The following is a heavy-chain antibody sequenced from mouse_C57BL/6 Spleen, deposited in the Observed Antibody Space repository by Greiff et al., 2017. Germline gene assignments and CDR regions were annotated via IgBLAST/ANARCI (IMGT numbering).Heavy chain of an antibody. CDR3: TRENYGSSYGGFAY. V-gene: IGHV5-9-1*02. CDR2: ISSGGDSI. J-gene: IGHJ3*01. D-gene: IGHD1-1*01. Sequence: EVHLVESGEGLVKPGGSLKLSCAASGFTFSSYAMSWVRQTPEKRLEWVAYISSGGDSIYYADTVKGRFTISRDNARNTLYLQMSSLKSEDTAMYYCTRENYGSSYGGFAYWGQGTLVTVSA. CDR1: GFTFSSYA.